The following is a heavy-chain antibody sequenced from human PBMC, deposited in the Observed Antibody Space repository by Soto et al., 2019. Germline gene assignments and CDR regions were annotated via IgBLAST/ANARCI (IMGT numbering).Heavy chain of an antibody. Sequence: SETLSLTCAVYGGSGGSFSGYYWSWIRQTPGKGLQWIGQINHSGSANYNPSLKSRVTISVHTSSSQFSLELSSVTAADTAVYYCARGLISGSHYSGGWYYFDSWGQGTQVTVSS. CDR1: GGSGGSFSGYY. CDR2: INHSGSA. J-gene: IGHJ4*02. CDR3: ARGLISGSHYSGGWYYFDS. D-gene: IGHD1-26*01. V-gene: IGHV4-34*01.